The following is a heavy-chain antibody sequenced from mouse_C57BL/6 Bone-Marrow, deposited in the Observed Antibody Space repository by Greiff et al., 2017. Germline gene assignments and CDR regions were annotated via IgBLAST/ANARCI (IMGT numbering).Heavy chain of an antibody. CDR1: GSTFTSYW. V-gene: IGHV1-55*01. D-gene: IGHD6-5*01. CDR2: IYPGSGSP. J-gene: IGHJ3*01. CDR3: ASLSWFAY. Sequence: QVQLQQPGAELVQPGASVKMSCKASGSTFTSYWITWVQQRHGQVLEWIGDIYPGSGSPNYNEKFKSKATLTVDTSSSTAYLQLSSLTSEDSAFYYGASLSWFAYWGQGTLVTVSA.